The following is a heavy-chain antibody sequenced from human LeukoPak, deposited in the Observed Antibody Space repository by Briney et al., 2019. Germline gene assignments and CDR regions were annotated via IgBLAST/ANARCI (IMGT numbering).Heavy chain of an antibody. J-gene: IGHJ4*02. D-gene: IGHD3-9*01. CDR2: ISGSGGST. V-gene: IGHV3-23*01. CDR3: AKESAYDILTGYSDY. CDR1: GFTFSSYA. Sequence: GGSLRLSCAASGFTFSSYAMSWVRQAPGKGLELVSGISGSGGSTYYADSVKGRFTISRDNSKNTIYLQMNSLRAEDTAAYYCAKESAYDILTGYSDYWGQRTLVTVSS.